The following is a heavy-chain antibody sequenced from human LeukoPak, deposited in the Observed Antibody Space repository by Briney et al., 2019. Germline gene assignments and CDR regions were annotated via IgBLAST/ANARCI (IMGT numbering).Heavy chain of an antibody. CDR1: GYTFTGYY. V-gene: IGHV1-2*02. J-gene: IGHJ4*02. Sequence: ASVKVSCKASGYTFTGYYMHWVRQAPGQGLEWMGWINPNSGGTNYTQKFQGRVTMTRDTSISTAYMELSRLRSDDTAVYYCARVIAVAGNSEGGFDYWGQGTLVTVSS. CDR2: INPNSGGT. D-gene: IGHD6-19*01. CDR3: ARVIAVAGNSEGGFDY.